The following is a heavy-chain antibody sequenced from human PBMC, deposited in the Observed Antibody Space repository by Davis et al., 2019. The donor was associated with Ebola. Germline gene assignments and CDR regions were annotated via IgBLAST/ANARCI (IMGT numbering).Heavy chain of an antibody. J-gene: IGHJ4*02. V-gene: IGHV4-59*11. CDR1: GVSIRSHY. CDR2: IYYSGRT. D-gene: IGHD4-23*01. CDR3: AREGGNSYFDF. Sequence: SETLSLTCNVSGVSIRSHYWSWIRQPPGKGLEWIGYIYYSGRTSYNPSLESRLTISVDTSKNQFSLKLTSMTIADTAVYYCAREGGNSYFDFWGQGILVTVSS.